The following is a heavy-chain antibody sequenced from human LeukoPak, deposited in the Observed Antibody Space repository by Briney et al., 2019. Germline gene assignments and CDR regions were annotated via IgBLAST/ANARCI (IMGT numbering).Heavy chain of an antibody. CDR2: IYYSGST. V-gene: IGHV4-61*01. CDR3: ARDPYGDYSNAFDI. J-gene: IGHJ3*02. D-gene: IGHD4-17*01. CDR1: GGSVSSGSYY. Sequence: SETLSLTCTVSGGSVSSGSYYWSWIRQPPGKGLEWIGYIYYSGSTNYNPSLKSRVTISVGTSKNQFSLKLSSVTAADTAVYYCARDPYGDYSNAFDIWGQGTMVTVSS.